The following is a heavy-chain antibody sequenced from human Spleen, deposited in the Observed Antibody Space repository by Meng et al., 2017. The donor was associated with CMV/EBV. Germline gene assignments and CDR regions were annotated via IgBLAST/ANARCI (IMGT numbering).Heavy chain of an antibody. CDR3: ARGVPIAATGTKFDY. Sequence: SGDTFNSYGFSWVRQAPGQGLEWMGGINPPFGTTNYAQMFQGRVTITTDESTSTVYMEVSSLRSEDTALYYCARGVPIAATGTKFDYWGQGTLVTVSS. CDR2: INPPFGTT. J-gene: IGHJ4*02. V-gene: IGHV1-69*05. CDR1: GDTFNSYG. D-gene: IGHD1-1*01.